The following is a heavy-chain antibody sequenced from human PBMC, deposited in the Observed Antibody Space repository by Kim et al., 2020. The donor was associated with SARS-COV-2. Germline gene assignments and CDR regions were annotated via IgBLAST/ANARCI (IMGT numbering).Heavy chain of an antibody. CDR3: ARADSSGWDDAFDI. V-gene: IGHV3-30*01. D-gene: IGHD6-19*01. J-gene: IGHJ3*02. Sequence: ADSVKGRFTISRDNSKNTLYLQMNSLRAEDTAVYYCARADSSGWDDAFDIWGQGTMVTVSS.